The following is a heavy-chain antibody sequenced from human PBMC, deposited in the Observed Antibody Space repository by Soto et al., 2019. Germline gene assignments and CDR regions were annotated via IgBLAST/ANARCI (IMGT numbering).Heavy chain of an antibody. V-gene: IGHV3-21*01. CDR3: ARDRGDSGFFDL. CDR2: ISSGRIYI. J-gene: IGHJ2*01. D-gene: IGHD2-21*02. CDR1: GFSFNTYA. Sequence: EVQLVESGGGLVKPGGSLRLSCAASGFSFNTYAMNWVRQAPGKGLEWVSYISSGRIYIYYAESVKGRFTVSRDNAKNSLDLEMNSLRAEDTAIYYCARDRGDSGFFDLWGRGTLVTVSS.